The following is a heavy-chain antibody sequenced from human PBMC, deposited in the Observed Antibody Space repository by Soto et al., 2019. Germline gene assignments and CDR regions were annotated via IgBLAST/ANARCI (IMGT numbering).Heavy chain of an antibody. CDR2: ISGSGANT. CDR1: GGSISCGPYS. CDR3: AKWKEVNRGWFDP. J-gene: IGHJ5*02. D-gene: IGHD1-1*01. Sequence: ETLSLTCAVSGGSISCGPYSMRWVRQAPGKGLEWVSAISGSGANTYYADSVKGRFTISRDNSKTTLYLQMNTLRADDTAVYYCAKWKEVNRGWFDPWGQGTLVTVSS. V-gene: IGHV3-23*01.